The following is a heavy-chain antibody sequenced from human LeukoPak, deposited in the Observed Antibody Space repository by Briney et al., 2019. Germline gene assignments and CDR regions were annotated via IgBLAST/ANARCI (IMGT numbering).Heavy chain of an antibody. CDR2: ILPITATS. D-gene: IGHD2-8*01. CDR3: ARGACMDLRGSFDP. V-gene: IGHV1-69*13. J-gene: IGHJ5*02. Sequence: EASVKVSCKASGGTFSNYAISWVRQAPGQGLEWMGGILPITATSNYAQKFQGRVSFTADESTSTAYMELSSLRSDDTAVYYCARGACMDLRGSFDPWGQGTLVTVSS. CDR1: GGTFSNYA.